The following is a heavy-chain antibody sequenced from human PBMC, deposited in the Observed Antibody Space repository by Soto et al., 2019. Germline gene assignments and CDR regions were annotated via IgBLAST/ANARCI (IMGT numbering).Heavy chain of an antibody. CDR3: ARDPYHVLMENAPYHYGMDA. V-gene: IGHV1-18*01. D-gene: IGHD2-8*01. J-gene: IGHJ6*02. Sequence: QVQLVQSGAEVKKPGASVKVSCKASGYTFTTYDITWVRQAPGQGLEWMGRISTYNGNTNYPQSLQGRPTLTTDTSTTTASMELRSLRSDDTAVYYCARDPYHVLMENAPYHYGMDAWGQGTTVTVSS. CDR2: ISTYNGNT. CDR1: GYTFTTYD.